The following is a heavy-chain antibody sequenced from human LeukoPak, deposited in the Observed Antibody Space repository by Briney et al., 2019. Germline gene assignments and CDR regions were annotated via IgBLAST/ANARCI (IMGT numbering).Heavy chain of an antibody. V-gene: IGHV4-59*01. D-gene: IGHD3-22*01. Sequence: PSETLSLTCTVSGGSISSYYWSWIRQPPGKGLEWIGYIYYSGSTNYNPSLKSRVTISVDTSKNQFSLKLSSVTAADTAVYYCASSGYYRHYFDYWGQGTLVTVSS. CDR1: GGSISSYY. CDR2: IYYSGST. CDR3: ASSGYYRHYFDY. J-gene: IGHJ4*02.